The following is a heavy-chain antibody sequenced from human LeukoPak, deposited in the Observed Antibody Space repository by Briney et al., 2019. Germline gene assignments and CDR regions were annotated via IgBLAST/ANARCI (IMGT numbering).Heavy chain of an antibody. D-gene: IGHD5-18*01. Sequence: GASVKVSCKASGYTFTGYYMHWVRQAPGQGLEWMGWINPNSGGTNYAQKFQGRVTMTRDTSISTAYMELSSLRSEDTAVYYCARGDTAMVTGWFDPWGQGTLVTVSS. CDR2: INPNSGGT. CDR3: ARGDTAMVTGWFDP. V-gene: IGHV1-2*02. CDR1: GYTFTGYY. J-gene: IGHJ5*02.